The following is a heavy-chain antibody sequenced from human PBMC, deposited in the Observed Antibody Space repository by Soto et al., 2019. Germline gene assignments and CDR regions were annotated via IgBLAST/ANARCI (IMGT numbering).Heavy chain of an antibody. Sequence: SGTLSLTCTVSCGSINRYYWSWIRQPPGKELEWIGHIYYSGSTNYHPSLKSRVTMSLDTSKNQFSLRLSSMTAADAAIYSCARRARQFGESSGGYYHYALDVWGQGTTVTVSS. J-gene: IGHJ6*02. CDR1: CGSINRYY. CDR2: IYYSGST. D-gene: IGHD3-10*01. CDR3: ARRARQFGESSGGYYHYALDV. V-gene: IGHV4-59*01.